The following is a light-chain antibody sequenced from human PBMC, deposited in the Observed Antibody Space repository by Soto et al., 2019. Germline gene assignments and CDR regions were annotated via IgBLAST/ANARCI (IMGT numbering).Light chain of an antibody. Sequence: EIVMSQSPATLSVSPGEGVTLSCRAIQSMTTKLAWYQQKPGQAPRLLIHGAFTRATGIPARFSGSGSGTDFTLTISSLEPEDFAVYYCQQRSNWPPSITFGQGTLLAVK. CDR2: GAF. V-gene: IGKV3-11*01. CDR3: QQRSNWPPSIT. J-gene: IGKJ5*01. CDR1: QSMTTK.